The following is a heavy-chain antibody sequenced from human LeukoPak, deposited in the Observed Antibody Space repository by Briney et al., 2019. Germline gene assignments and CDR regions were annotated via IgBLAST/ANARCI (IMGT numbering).Heavy chain of an antibody. CDR1: GFIFSGYW. D-gene: IGHD5-24*01. J-gene: IGHJ6*04. V-gene: IGHV3-74*01. Sequence: GGSLRLSCAGSGFIFSGYWMHWVRQAPGKGLVWVSRIKTDGSTTYYADSVKGRFTVSRDNAKNTLYLQMNSLRAEDTAVYYCVKSRGWDVWGKGTTVTVSS. CDR3: VKSRGWDV. CDR2: IKTDGSTT.